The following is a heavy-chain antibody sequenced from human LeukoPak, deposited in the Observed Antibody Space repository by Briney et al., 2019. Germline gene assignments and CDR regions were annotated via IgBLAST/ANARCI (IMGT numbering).Heavy chain of an antibody. CDR1: GGSISSYY. CDR2: IYYSGST. V-gene: IGHV4-59*01. D-gene: IGHD3-3*01. J-gene: IGHJ4*02. Sequence: SETLSLTCTVSGGSISSYYWSWIRQPPGKGLEWIGYIYYSGSTNYNPSLKSRVTISVDTSKNQFSLKLSSVTAADTAVYYCASQMNYDFWSGYYNSYFDYWGQGTLVTVSS. CDR3: ASQMNYDFWSGYYNSYFDY.